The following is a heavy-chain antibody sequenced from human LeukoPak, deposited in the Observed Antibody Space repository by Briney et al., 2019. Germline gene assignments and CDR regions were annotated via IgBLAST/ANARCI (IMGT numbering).Heavy chain of an antibody. V-gene: IGHV1-18*01. CDR3: ARAPIVVVPAAVLGYYYMDV. CDR1: GYTFTSYG. Sequence: ASVKVSCKASGYTFTSYGISWVRQAPGQGLEWMGWISAYNGNTNYAQKLQGRVTMTTDTSTSTAYMELRSLRSDDTAVYYCARAPIVVVPAAVLGYYYMDVWGKGTTVTVSS. CDR2: ISAYNGNT. J-gene: IGHJ6*03. D-gene: IGHD2-2*01.